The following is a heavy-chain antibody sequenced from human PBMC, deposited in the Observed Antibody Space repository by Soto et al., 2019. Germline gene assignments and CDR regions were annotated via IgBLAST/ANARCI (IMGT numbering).Heavy chain of an antibody. CDR1: GYNFNNHF. Sequence: QVQLVQSGAEVNKPGASVKVSCKTSGYNFNNHFIHWVRQTPGQGPEWMGIINPNADSTNDAQKFQDRVTVTRDTSTSTVYMELSSLRSEDTAIYFCAREVGGSRVLDHWGQGTLVTVSS. CDR2: INPNADST. CDR3: AREVGGSRVLDH. D-gene: IGHD1-26*01. J-gene: IGHJ4*02. V-gene: IGHV1-46*02.